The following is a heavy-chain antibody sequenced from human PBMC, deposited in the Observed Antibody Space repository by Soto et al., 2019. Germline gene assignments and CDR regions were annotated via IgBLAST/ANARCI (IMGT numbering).Heavy chain of an antibody. CDR2: ISSSSSYI. J-gene: IGHJ4*02. D-gene: IGHD2-21*02. CDR3: ARKKVTDYYFDY. Sequence: PGGSLRLSCAASGFTFSSYSMNWVRQAPGKGLEWVSSISSSSSYIYYADSVKGRFTISRDNAKNSLYPQMNSLRAEDTAVYYCARKKVTDYYFDYWGQGTLVTVSS. V-gene: IGHV3-21*01. CDR1: GFTFSSYS.